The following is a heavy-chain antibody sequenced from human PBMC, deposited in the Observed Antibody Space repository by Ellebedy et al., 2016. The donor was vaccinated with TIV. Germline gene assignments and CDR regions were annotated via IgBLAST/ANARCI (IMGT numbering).Heavy chain of an antibody. CDR2: MSYDGSIK. CDR1: GFTFSSYA. Sequence: GESLKISCAASGFTFSSYAMHWVRQAPGKGLEWVAVMSYDGSIKFYTDSVKGRFTISRDNSKNTLYLEVNSLRAEDTAMYYCARDDALDGGYLDSWGQGTLVTVSS. D-gene: IGHD3-16*01. J-gene: IGHJ4*02. CDR3: ARDDALDGGYLDS. V-gene: IGHV3-30-3*01.